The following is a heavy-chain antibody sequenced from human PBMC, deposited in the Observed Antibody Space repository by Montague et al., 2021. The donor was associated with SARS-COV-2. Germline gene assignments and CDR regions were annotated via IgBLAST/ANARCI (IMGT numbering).Heavy chain of an antibody. D-gene: IGHD3-10*01. CDR1: SGLIISSGYF. CDR3: ASGMIRGVTTRFDY. J-gene: IGHJ4*02. V-gene: IGHV4-39*02. Sequence: SETLSLTCSVSSGLIISSGYFWGWIRQPPGKPLEWIGNIYYSGTTYYNPSLQSRGTISVDTSKNHFSLRLSSVTAADTAVYFCASGMIRGVTTRFDYWGQGSQVTVSS. CDR2: IYYSGTT.